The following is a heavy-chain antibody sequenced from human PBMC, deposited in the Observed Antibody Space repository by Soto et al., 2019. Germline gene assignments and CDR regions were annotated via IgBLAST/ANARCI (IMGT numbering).Heavy chain of an antibody. CDR1: GFTFSSYA. CDR2: ISGNGGST. CDR3: ARDSAGAAWDMDV. D-gene: IGHD6-13*01. J-gene: IGHJ6*03. Sequence: GGSLRLSCAASGFTFSSYAMNWVRQAPGKGLEWVSAISGNGGSTYSADSVKGRFTISRDNSKNTLYLQMNSLRAEDTAVYYCARDSAGAAWDMDVWGKGTTVTVSS. V-gene: IGHV3-23*01.